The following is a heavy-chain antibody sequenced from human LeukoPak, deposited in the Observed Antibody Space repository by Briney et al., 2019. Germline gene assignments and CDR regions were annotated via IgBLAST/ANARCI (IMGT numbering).Heavy chain of an antibody. Sequence: GGSLRLSCAASGFTFSNYAMNWVRQAPGKGLEWVAVIWYDGSNKYYADSVKGRFTISRDNSKNTLYLQMNSLRAEDTAVYYCARDGTAYDFWSGYYGGAHNWFDPWGQGTLVTVSS. CDR3: ARDGTAYDFWSGYYGGAHNWFDP. D-gene: IGHD3-3*01. CDR2: IWYDGSNK. J-gene: IGHJ5*02. V-gene: IGHV3-33*08. CDR1: GFTFSNYA.